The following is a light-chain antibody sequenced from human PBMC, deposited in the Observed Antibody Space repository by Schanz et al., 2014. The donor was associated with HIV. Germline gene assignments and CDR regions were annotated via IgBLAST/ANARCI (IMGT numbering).Light chain of an antibody. Sequence: QSALTQPASVSGSPGQSITISCTGTSSDVGGYNYVSWYQQHPGKAPKLMIYDVSNRPSGVSNRFSGSKSGNTASLTISGLQAEDEAAYYCCSYAGSSTYVVFGGGTKLTVL. J-gene: IGLJ2*01. V-gene: IGLV2-23*02. CDR2: DVS. CDR3: CSYAGSSTYVV. CDR1: SSDVGGYNY.